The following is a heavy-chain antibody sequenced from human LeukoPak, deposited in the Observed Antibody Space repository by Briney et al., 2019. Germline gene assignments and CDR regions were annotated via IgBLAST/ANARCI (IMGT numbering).Heavy chain of an antibody. D-gene: IGHD3-10*01. J-gene: IGHJ3*02. V-gene: IGHV1-2*02. CDR2: IYPNSGGT. CDR3: ARFRSHGDDGFDI. Sequence: ASVKVSCKASGYTFTGYYIHWVRQAPGQGLEWMGWIYPNSGGTNYAQKIQGRVTMTRDTSISTAYMELSGLRSDDTAMYYCARFRSHGDDGFDIWGQGTMVTVSS. CDR1: GYTFTGYY.